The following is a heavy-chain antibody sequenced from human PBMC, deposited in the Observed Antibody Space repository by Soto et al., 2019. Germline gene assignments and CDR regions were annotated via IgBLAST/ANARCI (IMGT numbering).Heavy chain of an antibody. CDR3: AKTTDGWFSAFEI. CDR2: ISGSGTTA. V-gene: IGHV3-23*01. D-gene: IGHD6-19*01. Sequence: GGPLRLSCAASGFDFSSYAMRWVRQAPGKGLEWVSAISGSGTTAYYADSVKGRFIFSRDNPKNTMYLQLNSLRAEDTAVYFCAKTTDGWFSAFEIWGQGTVVTVSS. CDR1: GFDFSSYA. J-gene: IGHJ3*02.